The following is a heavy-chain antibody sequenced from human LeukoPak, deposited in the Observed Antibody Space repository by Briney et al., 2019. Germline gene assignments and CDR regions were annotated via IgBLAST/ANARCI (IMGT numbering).Heavy chain of an antibody. V-gene: IGHV3-33*06. CDR3: AKTYSRESGYDFFFHY. CDR1: GXSFSSYG. CDR2: ISYDGKNI. J-gene: IGHJ4*02. Sequence: PGGSLRLSCAASGXSFSSYGVHWVRQAPGKGLEWVSAISYDGKNIHYADSVKGRFTISRDNSRNTVYLQMNSLRVEDTAVYYCAKTYSRESGYDFFFHYWGQGTRVTVSS. D-gene: IGHD5-12*01.